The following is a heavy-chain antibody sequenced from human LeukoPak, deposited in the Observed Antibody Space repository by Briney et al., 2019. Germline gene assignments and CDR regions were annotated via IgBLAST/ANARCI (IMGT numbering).Heavy chain of an antibody. Sequence: ASVKVSCKASGYTFTSCGISWVRQAPGQGLEWMGWISAYNGNTNYAQKFQGRVTMTTDTSTSTAYMELRSLRSDDTAVYYCARGIIAAAGTGFYNYMDVWGKGTTVTISS. CDR1: GYTFTSCG. D-gene: IGHD6-13*01. V-gene: IGHV1-18*01. J-gene: IGHJ6*03. CDR3: ARGIIAAAGTGFYNYMDV. CDR2: ISAYNGNT.